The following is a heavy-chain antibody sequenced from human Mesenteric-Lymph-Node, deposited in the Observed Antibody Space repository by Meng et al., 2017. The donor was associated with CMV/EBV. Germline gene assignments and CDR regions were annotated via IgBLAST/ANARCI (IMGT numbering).Heavy chain of an antibody. CDR1: GFTFRSYA. Sequence: CTASGFTFRSYAMHWVRQAPGKGLEWVAVISSDENNKFYADSVKGRFTISKDTSKNTLYLQMNSLRPEDTAVYRCVKGKYSSSYYFDYWGQGTLVTVSS. CDR2: ISSDENNK. J-gene: IGHJ4*02. V-gene: IGHV3-30*04. CDR3: VKGKYSSSYYFDY. D-gene: IGHD6-6*01.